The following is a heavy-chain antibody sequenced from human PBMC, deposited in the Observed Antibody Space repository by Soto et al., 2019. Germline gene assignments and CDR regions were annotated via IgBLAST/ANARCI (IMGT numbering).Heavy chain of an antibody. CDR1: GFAFGTYV. V-gene: IGHV3-23*01. J-gene: IGHJ4*02. D-gene: IGHD2-15*01. Sequence: EVQLLESGGGLVQPGGSLRLSCEASGFAFGTYVMSWVRQAPGKGLEWVSAISGRVNSTYYADSVKGRFTISRDNAKNTLYLQMTSVRAEDTAVYYCAKDIRSSGGRSPFDLWGQGTLVTVSS. CDR2: ISGRVNST. CDR3: AKDIRSSGGRSPFDL.